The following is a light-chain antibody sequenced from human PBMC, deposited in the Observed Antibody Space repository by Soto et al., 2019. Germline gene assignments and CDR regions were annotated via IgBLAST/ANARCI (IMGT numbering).Light chain of an antibody. Sequence: QPVLTQPPSASGSPGQSVTISCTGTSSDVGGYNYVSWYQQHPGKAPKVMMYEVSKRPSGVPVRFSGSKSGNTASLTVSGLQAEDEADYYCSSYGGTNSLKVFGGGTKLTVL. CDR1: SSDVGGYNY. V-gene: IGLV2-8*01. CDR2: EVS. CDR3: SSYGGTNSLKV. J-gene: IGLJ2*01.